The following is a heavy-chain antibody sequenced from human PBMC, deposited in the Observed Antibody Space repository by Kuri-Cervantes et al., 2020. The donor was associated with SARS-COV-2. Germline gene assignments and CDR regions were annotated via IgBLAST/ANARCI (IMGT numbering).Heavy chain of an antibody. D-gene: IGHD5-18*01. CDR2: ISSNSSYI. Sequence: GGSLRLSCAASGFTFSSYSMNWVRQAPGKGLEWVSSISSNSSYIYYADSVKGRFTISRDNAKNSLYLQMNSLRAEDTAVYYCARQRDTAMDTASPFDYWGQGTLVTVSS. CDR1: GFTFSSYS. V-gene: IGHV3-21*01. J-gene: IGHJ4*02. CDR3: ARQRDTAMDTASPFDY.